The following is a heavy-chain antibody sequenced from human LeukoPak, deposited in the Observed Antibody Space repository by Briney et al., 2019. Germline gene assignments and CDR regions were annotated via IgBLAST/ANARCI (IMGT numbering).Heavy chain of an antibody. CDR1: GGSISSGSYY. CDR3: ARDGRLGTYYYYYYMDV. Sequence: SETLSLTCTVSGGSISSGSYYWSWIRQPAGKGLEWIGRIYTSGSTNYNPSLKSRVTISVDTSKNQFSLKLGSVTAADTAVYYCARDGRLGTYYYYYYMDVWGKGTTVTVSS. J-gene: IGHJ6*03. CDR2: IYTSGST. V-gene: IGHV4-61*02. D-gene: IGHD1-14*01.